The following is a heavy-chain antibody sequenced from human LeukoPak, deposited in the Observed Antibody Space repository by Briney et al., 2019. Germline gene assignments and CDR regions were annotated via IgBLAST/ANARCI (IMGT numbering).Heavy chain of an antibody. D-gene: IGHD5-24*01. CDR1: GFTFSDYS. Sequence: SGGSLRLSCAASGFTFSDYSMNWVRQALGKGLEWISYIGIDSGNTNYADSVKGRFTISGDKAKNSLYLQMNSLRVEDTAVYYCARDYKYAFDNWGQGTLVTVSS. CDR3: ARDYKYAFDN. V-gene: IGHV3-48*01. CDR2: IGIDSGNT. J-gene: IGHJ4*02.